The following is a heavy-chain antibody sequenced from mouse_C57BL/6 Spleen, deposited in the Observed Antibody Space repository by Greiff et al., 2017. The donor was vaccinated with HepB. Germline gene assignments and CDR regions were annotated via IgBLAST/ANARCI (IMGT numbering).Heavy chain of an antibody. D-gene: IGHD2-5*01. CDR3: ARRDYSNFYYYAMDY. CDR1: GYTFTSYW. V-gene: IGHV1-53*01. CDR2: INPSNGGT. J-gene: IGHJ4*01. Sequence: VQLQQPGPELVKPGASVKLSCKASGYTFTSYWMHWVKQRPGQGLEWIGNINPSNGGTNYNEKFKSKATLTVDKSSSTAYMQLSSLTSEDSAVYYCARRDYSNFYYYAMDYWGQGTSVTVSS.